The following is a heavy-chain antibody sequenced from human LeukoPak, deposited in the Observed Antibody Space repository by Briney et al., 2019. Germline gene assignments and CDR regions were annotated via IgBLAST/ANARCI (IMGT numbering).Heavy chain of an antibody. CDR2: IKQDGSKK. J-gene: IGHJ4*02. V-gene: IGHV3-7*04. D-gene: IGHD5-24*01. CDR3: TRVGYIDEGIDY. CDR1: GFTFSSYA. Sequence: GGSLRLSCAASGFTFSSYAMTWVRQAPGKGLEWVANIKQDGSKKSYVDSVKGRFTISRDNAKNSLYLQMNSLRAEDTAIYYCTRVGYIDEGIDYWGQGTLVTVSS.